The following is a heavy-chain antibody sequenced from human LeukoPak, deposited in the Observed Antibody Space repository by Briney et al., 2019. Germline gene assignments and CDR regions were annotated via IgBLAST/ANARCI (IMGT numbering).Heavy chain of an antibody. CDR1: GGSISSYY. CDR2: IYYSGST. V-gene: IGHV4-59*01. CDR3: AREAKYYYDSSGYLGDAFDI. J-gene: IGHJ3*02. Sequence: PSETLSLTCTVSGGSISSYYWSWIRQPPGKGLEWIGYIYYSGSTNYNPSLKSRVTISVDTSKNQFSLKLSSVTAADTAEYYCAREAKYYYDSSGYLGDAFDIWGQGTMVTVSS. D-gene: IGHD3-22*01.